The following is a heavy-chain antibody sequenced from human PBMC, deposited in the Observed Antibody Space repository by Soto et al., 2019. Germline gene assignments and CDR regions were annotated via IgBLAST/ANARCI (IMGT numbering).Heavy chain of an antibody. V-gene: IGHV3-30*18. CDR2: ISYDGSNK. CDR1: GFTFSSYG. Sequence: PGGSLRLSCAASGFTFSSYGMHWVRQAPGKGLEWVAVISYDGSNKYYADSVKGRFTISRDNSKNTLYLQMNSLRAEDTAVYYCAKGAPGYSSGWYSPWDAFDIWGQGTMVTVSS. J-gene: IGHJ3*02. D-gene: IGHD6-19*01. CDR3: AKGAPGYSSGWYSPWDAFDI.